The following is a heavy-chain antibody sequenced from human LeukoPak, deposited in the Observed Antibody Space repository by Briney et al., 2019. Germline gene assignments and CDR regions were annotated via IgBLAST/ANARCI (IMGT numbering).Heavy chain of an antibody. CDR3: ARAGDIVVVPAAMDY. CDR1: GFTFSSYA. J-gene: IGHJ4*02. D-gene: IGHD2-2*01. CDR2: ISYDGSNK. Sequence: PGLSLRLSCAASGFTFSSYAMHWVRQAPGKGLEWVAVISYDGSNKYYADSVKGRFTISRDNSKNTLYLQMNSLRAEDTAVYYCARAGDIVVVPAAMDYWGQGTLVTVSS. V-gene: IGHV3-30-3*01.